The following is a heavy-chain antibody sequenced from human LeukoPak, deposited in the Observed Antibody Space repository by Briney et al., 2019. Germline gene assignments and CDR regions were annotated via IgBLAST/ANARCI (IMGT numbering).Heavy chain of an antibody. CDR3: AREVTDYFDY. CDR1: GGSISSYY. Sequence: PSETLSLTCTVSGGSISSYYWSWIRQPPGKGLEWIGYIYYSGSTNYNPSLKSRVTISADTSKNQFSLKLSSVTAADTAVYYCAREVTDYFDYWGQGTLVTVSS. J-gene: IGHJ4*02. D-gene: IGHD2-8*02. CDR2: IYYSGST. V-gene: IGHV4-59*01.